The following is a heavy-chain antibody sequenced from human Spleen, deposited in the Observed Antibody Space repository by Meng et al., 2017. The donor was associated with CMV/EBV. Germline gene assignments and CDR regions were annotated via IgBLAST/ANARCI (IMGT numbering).Heavy chain of an antibody. J-gene: IGHJ4*02. Sequence: GSLRLSCAVYGGSFSGYYWSWIRQPPGKGLEWIGSIYYSGSTYYNPSLKSRVTISVDTSKNQFSLKLSSVTAADTAVYYCAVIAVAGTGYWGQGTLVTVSS. D-gene: IGHD6-19*01. V-gene: IGHV4-34*01. CDR3: AVIAVAGTGY. CDR2: IYYSGST. CDR1: GGSFSGYY.